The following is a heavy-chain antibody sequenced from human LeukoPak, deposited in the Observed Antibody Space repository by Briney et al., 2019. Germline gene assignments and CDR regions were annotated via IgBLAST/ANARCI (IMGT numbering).Heavy chain of an antibody. CDR3: VSPRGFSYGYF. D-gene: IGHD5-18*01. J-gene: IGHJ4*02. CDR2: TYYSKNT. Sequence: SETLSLTCTVSGGSISSSSAYWGWIRQPPGKGLEWIGSTYYSKNTYYNPSLKSRVTISADTSKNQFSLTLGSVSATDTAVYYCVSPRGFSYGYFWGQGTLVTVSS. V-gene: IGHV4-39*01. CDR1: GGSISSSSAY.